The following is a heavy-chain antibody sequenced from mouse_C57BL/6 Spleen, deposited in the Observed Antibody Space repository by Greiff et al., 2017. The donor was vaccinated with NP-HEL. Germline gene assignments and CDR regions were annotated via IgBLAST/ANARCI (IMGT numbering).Heavy chain of an antibody. CDR3: ARDRYYAGGPEYYFDY. D-gene: IGHD1-1*01. Sequence: DVKLQESGPGLVKPSQSLSLTCSVTGYSITSGYYWNWIRQFPGNKLEWMGYISYDGSNNYNPSLKNRISITRDTSKNQFFLKLNSVTTEDTATYYCARDRYYAGGPEYYFDYWGQGTTLTVSS. CDR1: GYSITSGYY. V-gene: IGHV3-6*01. CDR2: ISYDGSN. J-gene: IGHJ2*01.